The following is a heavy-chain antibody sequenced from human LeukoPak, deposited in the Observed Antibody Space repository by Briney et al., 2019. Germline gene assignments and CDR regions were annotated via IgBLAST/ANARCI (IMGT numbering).Heavy chain of an antibody. D-gene: IGHD4-17*01. CDR2: ISYDGSNK. V-gene: IGHV3-30*18. J-gene: IGHJ5*02. Sequence: GRSLRLSCAASGFTFSSYGMHWVRQAPGKGLEWVAVISYDGSNKYYADSVKGRFTISRDNSKNTLYLQMNSLRAEDTAVYYCAKTTVTGRPFDPWGQGTLVTVSS. CDR3: AKTTVTGRPFDP. CDR1: GFTFSSYG.